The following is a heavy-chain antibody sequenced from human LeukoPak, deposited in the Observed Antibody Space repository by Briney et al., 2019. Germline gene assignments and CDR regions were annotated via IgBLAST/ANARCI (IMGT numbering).Heavy chain of an antibody. CDR2: ISGSGGST. CDR3: AREYDYVWGNYRYDSYWYGMDV. J-gene: IGHJ6*02. D-gene: IGHD3-16*02. V-gene: IGHV3-23*01. Sequence: PGGSLRLSCAASGFTFSSYAMSWVRQAPGKGLEWVSAISGSGGSTYYADSVKGRFTISRDNSNNTLYLQMNSLRVEDTAVFYCAREYDYVWGNYRYDSYWYGMDVWGHGTTVTVSS. CDR1: GFTFSSYA.